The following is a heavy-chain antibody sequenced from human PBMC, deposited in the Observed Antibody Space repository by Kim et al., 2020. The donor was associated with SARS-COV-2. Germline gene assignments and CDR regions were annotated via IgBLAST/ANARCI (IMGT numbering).Heavy chain of an antibody. J-gene: IGHJ4*02. CDR2: IYTSGST. CDR3: ARGSIAVADDY. D-gene: IGHD6-19*01. CDR1: GGSISSGSYY. Sequence: SETLSLTCTVSGGSISSGSYYWSWIRQPAGKGLEWIGRIYTSGSTNYNPSLKSRVTISVDTSKNQFSLKLSSVTAADTAVYYCARGSIAVADDYWGQGTLVTVSS. V-gene: IGHV4-61*02.